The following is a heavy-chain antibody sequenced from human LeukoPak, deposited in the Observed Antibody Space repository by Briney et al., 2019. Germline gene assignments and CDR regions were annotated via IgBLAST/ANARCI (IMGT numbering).Heavy chain of an antibody. CDR2: IGGSGCST. CDR3: AKDPLVRGLTYDY. Sequence: GGSLRLSCAASGFTFSRCAMSWVRQAPGKGLEWVSAIGGSGCSTYYADSVKGRFTISRDNSKNTLYLQMNSLRAEDTAVYYCAKDPLVRGLTYDYWGQRTLVTVSS. D-gene: IGHD3-10*01. J-gene: IGHJ4*02. V-gene: IGHV3-23*01. CDR1: GFTFSRCA.